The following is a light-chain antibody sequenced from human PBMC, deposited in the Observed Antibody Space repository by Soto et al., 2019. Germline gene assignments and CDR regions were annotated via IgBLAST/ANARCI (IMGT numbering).Light chain of an antibody. V-gene: IGLV2-23*01. CDR2: EGS. Sequence: QSVLTQPASVSGSPGQSITISCTGTSSDVGSYNLVSWYQQHPGKAPKLLLYEGSKRPSGVSNRFSGSKSGNTASLTISGLQAEDEADYYCCSYAGSSTWVFGGGTKLTVL. CDR1: SSDVGSYNL. CDR3: CSYAGSSTWV. J-gene: IGLJ3*02.